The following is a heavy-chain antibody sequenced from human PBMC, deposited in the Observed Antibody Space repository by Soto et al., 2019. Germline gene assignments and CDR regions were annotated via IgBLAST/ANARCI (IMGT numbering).Heavy chain of an antibody. V-gene: IGHV4-59*11. J-gene: IGHJ4*02. CDR1: GGSIISHY. CDR3: ARGGWSLDY. Sequence: PSETLSLTCIVSGGSIISHYWSWIRQPPGKGLEWIGYIHYSGSTDYNPSLKSRLTISVDTSKNQFSLKLSSVTAADTAVYYCARGGWSLDYWGQGTLVTVSS. D-gene: IGHD2-15*01. CDR2: IHYSGST.